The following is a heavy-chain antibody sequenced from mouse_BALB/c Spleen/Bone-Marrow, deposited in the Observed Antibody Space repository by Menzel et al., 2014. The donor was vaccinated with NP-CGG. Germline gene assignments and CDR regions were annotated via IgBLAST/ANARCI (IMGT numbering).Heavy chain of an antibody. D-gene: IGHD1-1*02. Sequence: VQRVESGPGLVAPSQSLSITCTVSGFSLTSYGVHWVRQPPGKGLEWLGVIWAGGSTNYNSALMSRLSISKDNSKSQVFLKMNSLQTDDTAMYYCARDGVYGSHYYAMDHWGQGTSVTVSS. J-gene: IGHJ4*01. V-gene: IGHV2-9*02. CDR1: GFSLTSYG. CDR3: ARDGVYGSHYYAMDH. CDR2: IWAGGST.